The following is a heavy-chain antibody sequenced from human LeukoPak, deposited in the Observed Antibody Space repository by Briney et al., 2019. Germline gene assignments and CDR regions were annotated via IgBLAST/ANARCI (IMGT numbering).Heavy chain of an antibody. CDR1: GGSISSSNW. Sequence: PSETLSLTCAVSGGSISSSNWWSWVRQPPGKGPEWIGEIYHSGSTNYNPSLKSRVTISVDKSKNQFSLKLSSVTAADTAVYYCARESGSYYYYYGMDVWGQGTTVTVSS. J-gene: IGHJ6*02. V-gene: IGHV4-4*02. CDR3: ARESGSYYYYYGMDV. CDR2: IYHSGST.